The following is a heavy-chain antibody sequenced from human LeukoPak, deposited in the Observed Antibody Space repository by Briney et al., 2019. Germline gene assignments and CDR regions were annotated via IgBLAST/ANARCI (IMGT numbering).Heavy chain of an antibody. CDR1: GYSISSGYY. D-gene: IGHD3-16*01. V-gene: IGHV4-38-2*02. Sequence: SETLSLTCTVSGYSISSGYYWGWIRQPPGKGLEWIGSIYHSGSTYYNPSLKSRVTISVDTSKNQFSLKLSSVTAADTAVYYCARATPSMITFGGIDYWGQGTLVTVSS. CDR2: IYHSGST. CDR3: ARATPSMITFGGIDY. J-gene: IGHJ4*02.